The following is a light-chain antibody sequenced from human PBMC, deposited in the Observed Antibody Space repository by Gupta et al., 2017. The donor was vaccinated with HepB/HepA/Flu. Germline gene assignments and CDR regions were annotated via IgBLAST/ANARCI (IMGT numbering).Light chain of an antibody. CDR2: GAS. V-gene: IGKV3-20*01. CDR3: QPDGSSDT. CDR1: QSVSSSY. J-gene: IGKJ5*01. Sequence: EIVFTHSPGTLSWSPRERATLSCMASQSVSSSYLSWYQQKPGQAPRLIIYGASSSATGNTDRFSGSGEGTDFTHTSSVREEEGCDVYYVQPDGSSDTFGPGTXMEIK.